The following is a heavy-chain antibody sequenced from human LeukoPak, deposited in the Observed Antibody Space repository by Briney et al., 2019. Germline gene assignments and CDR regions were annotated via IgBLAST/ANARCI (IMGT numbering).Heavy chain of an antibody. CDR1: GGAFNTFA. CDR2: IIPILRQS. D-gene: IGHD5-12*01. V-gene: IGHV1-69*11. Sequence: GASVKVSCKASGGAFNTFAIHWVRQAPGQELEWMGRIIPILRQSNSAQKFQGIVSITADAFTNTAYMELSSLRSEDSAVYYCATGGAYADAFDIWGQGTLVTVSS. J-gene: IGHJ3*02. CDR3: ATGGAYADAFDI.